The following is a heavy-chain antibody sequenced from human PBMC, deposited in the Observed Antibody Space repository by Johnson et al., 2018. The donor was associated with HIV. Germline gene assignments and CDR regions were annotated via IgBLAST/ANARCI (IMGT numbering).Heavy chain of an antibody. J-gene: IGHJ3*02. V-gene: IGHV3-30*02. D-gene: IGHD3-10*02. CDR3: AKDGSLFGEDDAFDI. CDR2: IRYDGSNK. Sequence: QEQLVESGGGVVQPGGSLRLSCAASGFTFSSYGMHWVRQAPGKGLEWVAFIRYDGSNKYYADSVKGRFTISRDNSKNTLYLQMNSLRAEDTAVYYCAKDGSLFGEDDAFDIWGQGTMVTVSS. CDR1: GFTFSSYG.